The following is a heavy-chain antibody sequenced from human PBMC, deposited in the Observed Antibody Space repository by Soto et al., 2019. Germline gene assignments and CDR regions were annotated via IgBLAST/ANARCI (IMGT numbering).Heavy chain of an antibody. CDR2: ISSSGSTI. J-gene: IGHJ6*02. CDR3: ARDKWGFGESYYYGMDV. D-gene: IGHD3-10*01. CDR1: GFTFSSYE. Sequence: GGSLRLSXAASGFTFSSYEMNWVRKAPGKGLEWVSYISSSGSTIYYADSVKGRFTISRDNAKNSLYLQMNSLRAEDTAVYYCARDKWGFGESYYYGMDVWGQGTTVTVSS. V-gene: IGHV3-48*03.